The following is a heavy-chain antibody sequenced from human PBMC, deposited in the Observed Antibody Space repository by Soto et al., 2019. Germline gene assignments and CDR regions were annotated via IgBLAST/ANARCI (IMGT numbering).Heavy chain of an antibody. CDR3: ARVMVRGPPGGYCMDF. J-gene: IGHJ6*02. V-gene: IGHV1-46*01. CDR2: INPSGGST. Sequence: QVQLVQSGAEVKKPGASVKVSCKASGYTFTSYYMHWVRQAPGQGLEWMGIINPSGGSTSYAQKFPGRVTMTRDTSTSTVYIELISLRSEDTAVYYCARVMVRGPPGGYCMDFWGQGTTVTVSS. CDR1: GYTFTSYY. D-gene: IGHD3-10*01.